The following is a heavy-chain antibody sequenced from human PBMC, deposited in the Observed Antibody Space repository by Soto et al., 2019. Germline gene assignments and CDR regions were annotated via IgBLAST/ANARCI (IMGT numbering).Heavy chain of an antibody. CDR2: IYYSGST. CDR1: GGSISRYY. J-gene: IGHJ3*02. Sequence: QVQLQESGPGLVKTSETLSLTCTVSGGSISRYYWSWVRQPPGKGLEWIGYIYYSGSTNYNPSLKSRVTISVDTSKNQFSLKLSSVTAADTAVYYCARAVGIAARPGAFDIWGQGTMVTVSS. D-gene: IGHD6-6*01. V-gene: IGHV4-59*01. CDR3: ARAVGIAARPGAFDI.